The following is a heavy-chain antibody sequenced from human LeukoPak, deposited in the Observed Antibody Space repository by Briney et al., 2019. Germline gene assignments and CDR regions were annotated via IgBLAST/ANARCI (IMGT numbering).Heavy chain of an antibody. CDR3: SRDEYGGGSNYFDY. CDR1: GFNFGDYA. Sequence: SLRLSCTASGFNFGDYAMSWFRQAPEKGLEWVGFITNKAFGGTAEYAASVKGRFTISRDDSRSITYLQMDNLRTEDTGVYFCSRDEYGGGSNYFDYWGQGTLVTVST. CDR2: ITNKAFGGTA. J-gene: IGHJ4*02. V-gene: IGHV3-49*03. D-gene: IGHD4-23*01.